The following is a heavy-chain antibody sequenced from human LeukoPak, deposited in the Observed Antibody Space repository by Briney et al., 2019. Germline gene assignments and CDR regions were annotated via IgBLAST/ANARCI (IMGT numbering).Heavy chain of an antibody. CDR3: ARAYGAGSYLYLDY. Sequence: SETLSLTCAVSGGSISSTNWWCWVRQPPGKGLEWIGEIYHSGYRNYNASLGSRVTISVDTSKNQFSLKLTSVTAADTAVYYCARAYGAGSYLYLDYWGKGNLVTVSS. D-gene: IGHD3-10*01. J-gene: IGHJ4*02. CDR1: GGSISSTNW. CDR2: IYHSGYR. V-gene: IGHV4-4*02.